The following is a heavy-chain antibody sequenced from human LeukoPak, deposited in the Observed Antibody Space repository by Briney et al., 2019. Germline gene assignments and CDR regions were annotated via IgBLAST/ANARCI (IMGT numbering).Heavy chain of an antibody. CDR3: AAEFSAYDPFDS. J-gene: IGHJ4*02. Sequence: PSETLSLTCAVYGGSFSGYYWSWIRQPPGKGLEWIGEINHTGGTNYNPSLKSRVTISVDTSKNQFSLKLSSVTAADTAVYYCAAEFSAYDPFDSWGQGTLVTVSS. CDR2: INHTGGT. V-gene: IGHV4-34*01. D-gene: IGHD3-3*01. CDR1: GGSFSGYY.